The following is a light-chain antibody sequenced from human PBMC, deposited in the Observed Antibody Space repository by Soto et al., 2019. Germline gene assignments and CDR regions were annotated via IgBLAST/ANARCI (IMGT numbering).Light chain of an antibody. CDR3: NSYAGSNSFV. J-gene: IGLJ1*01. CDR1: SSDVGAYNY. CDR2: EVN. V-gene: IGLV2-8*01. Sequence: QSVLTQPASASGSPGQSVTISCTGTSSDVGAYNYVSWYQQHPGKAPQLMIYEVNKRPSGVPDRFSGSKSGNTASLTVSGLQAEDEADYYCNSYAGSNSFVFGSGTKVTVL.